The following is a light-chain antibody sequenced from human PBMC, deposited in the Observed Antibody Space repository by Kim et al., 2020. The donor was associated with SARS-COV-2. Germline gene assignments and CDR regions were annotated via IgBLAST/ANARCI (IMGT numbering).Light chain of an antibody. Sequence: VSPGEGATLSCRAIQFISANLAWYQQIPGQPPRRLIYAASVRATGIPARFSGSVSGTEFTLTITTLQSEDFAVYYCQQYHTWPRSFGGGTKVDIK. J-gene: IGKJ4*01. CDR3: QQYHTWPRS. CDR2: AAS. CDR1: QFISAN. V-gene: IGKV3-15*01.